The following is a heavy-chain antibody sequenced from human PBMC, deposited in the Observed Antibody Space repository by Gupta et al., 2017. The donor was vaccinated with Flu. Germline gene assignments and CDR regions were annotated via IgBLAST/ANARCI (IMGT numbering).Heavy chain of an antibody. J-gene: IGHJ4*02. D-gene: IGHD5-18*01. Sequence: EVQLVASGGGLVKPGGSLRLPCAASGFTFTGDNMNWVRQAPGKGLEWVSSISNSGTYIYYADSVKGRFTISRDNAKNSLYLQMNSLRAEDTAVYYCAGRGYTYGLDYWGQGTLVTVSS. CDR1: GFTFTGDN. V-gene: IGHV3-21*01. CDR3: AGRGYTYGLDY. CDR2: ISNSGTYI.